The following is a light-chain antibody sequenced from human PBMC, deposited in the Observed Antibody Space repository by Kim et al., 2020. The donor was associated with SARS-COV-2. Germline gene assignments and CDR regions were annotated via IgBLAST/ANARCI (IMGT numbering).Light chain of an antibody. V-gene: IGKV3-20*01. CDR2: GAS. CDR1: QSVSSSY. J-gene: IGKJ1*01. Sequence: PGERAALACRASQSVSSSYLAWYQQKPGQAPRLLIYGASSRATGIPDRFSGSGSGTDFTLTISRLEPEDFAVYYCQQYGSSPPWTFGQGTKVDIK. CDR3: QQYGSSPPWT.